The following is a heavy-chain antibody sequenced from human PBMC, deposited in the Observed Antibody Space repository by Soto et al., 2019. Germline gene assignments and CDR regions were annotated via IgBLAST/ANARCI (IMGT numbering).Heavy chain of an antibody. CDR2: IIPIFGTA. CDR3: ARDIGVVLNGNYYYGMDV. Sequence: QVQLVQSGAEVKKPGSSVKVSCKASGGTFSSYAISWVRQAPGQGLEWMGGIIPIFGTANYAQKFQGRVTSTADESTSTAYMELSRLRSEDTAVYYWARDIGVVLNGNYYYGMDVWGQGSTVTVAS. V-gene: IGHV1-69*01. J-gene: IGHJ6*02. CDR1: GGTFSSYA. D-gene: IGHD3-3*01.